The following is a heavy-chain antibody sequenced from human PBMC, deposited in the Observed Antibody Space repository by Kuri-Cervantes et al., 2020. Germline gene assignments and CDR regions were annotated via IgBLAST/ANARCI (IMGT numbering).Heavy chain of an antibody. CDR2: ISYDGSNK. D-gene: IGHD5-18*01. J-gene: IGHJ6*02. Sequence: GESLKISCAASGFTFSSYAMHWVRQAPGKGLEWVAVISYDGSNKYYADSVKGRFTISRDNSKNTLYLQMNSLRAEDTAVYYCARDRGYSYGGVFYYYYGMDVWGQRTTVTVSS. CDR1: GFTFSSYA. CDR3: ARDRGYSYGGVFYYYYGMDV. V-gene: IGHV3-30*14.